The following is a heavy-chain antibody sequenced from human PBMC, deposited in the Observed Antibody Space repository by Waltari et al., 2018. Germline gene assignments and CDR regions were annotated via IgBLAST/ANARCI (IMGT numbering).Heavy chain of an antibody. V-gene: IGHV4-38-2*01. J-gene: IGHJ4*02. CDR2: IYHSGST. D-gene: IGHD4-17*01. CDR1: GYSISSGYY. Sequence: QVQLQESGPGLVKPSETLSLTCAVSGYSISSGYYWGWIRQPPGKGLEWIGSIYHSGSTYYNPALKRRVTISVDTSKNQFSLKLSSVTAADTAVYYCARRGTVTPFDYWGQGTLVTVSS. CDR3: ARRGTVTPFDY.